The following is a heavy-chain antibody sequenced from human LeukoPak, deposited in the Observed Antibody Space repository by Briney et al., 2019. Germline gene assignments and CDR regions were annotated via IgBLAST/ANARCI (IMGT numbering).Heavy chain of an antibody. J-gene: IGHJ5*02. D-gene: IGHD6-13*01. CDR1: GGSFSGYY. CDR3: ASGTGIARFDP. CDR2: INHSGST. V-gene: IGHV4-34*01. Sequence: SETLSLTCAVYGGSFSGYYWSWIRQPPGKGLEWIGEINHSGSTSYNPSLKSRVTISVDTSKNQFSLKLSSVTAADTAVYYCASGTGIARFDPWGQGTLVTVSS.